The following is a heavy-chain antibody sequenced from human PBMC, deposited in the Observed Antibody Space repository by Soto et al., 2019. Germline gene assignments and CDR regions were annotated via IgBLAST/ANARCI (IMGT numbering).Heavy chain of an antibody. CDR2: INPSGGST. V-gene: IGHV1-46*01. J-gene: IGHJ6*02. Sequence: ASVKVSCKASRYTFTSYYMHWVRQAPGQGLEWMGIINPSGGSTSYAQKFQGRATMTRDTSTSTVYMELSSLRSEDTAVYYCARSEWFGELLNYYYYYGMDVWGQGTTVTVSS. CDR3: ARSEWFGELLNYYYYYGMDV. CDR1: RYTFTSYY. D-gene: IGHD3-10*01.